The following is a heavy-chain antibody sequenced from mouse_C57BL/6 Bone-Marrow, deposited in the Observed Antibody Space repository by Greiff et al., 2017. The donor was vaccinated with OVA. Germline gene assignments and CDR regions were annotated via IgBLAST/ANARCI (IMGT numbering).Heavy chain of an antibody. CDR1: GYTFTSYW. Sequence: QVQLKQPGAELVKPGASVKLSCKASGYTFTSYWMHWVKQRPGRGLEWIGRIDPNSGGTKYNEKFKSKATLTVDKPSSTAYMQLSSLTSEDSAVYYCARDDYDGGYYAMDYWGQGTSVTVSS. V-gene: IGHV1-72*01. J-gene: IGHJ4*01. CDR3: ARDDYDGGYYAMDY. D-gene: IGHD2-4*01. CDR2: IDPNSGGT.